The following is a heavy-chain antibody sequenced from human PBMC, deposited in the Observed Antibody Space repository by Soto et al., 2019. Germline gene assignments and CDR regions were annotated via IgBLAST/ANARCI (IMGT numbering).Heavy chain of an antibody. D-gene: IGHD6-6*01. Sequence: QVQLVQSGAAVKKPGSSVKVSCKASGGTFSSYAISWVRQAPGQGLEWMGGIIPIFGTANYAQKFQGRVTITADESTSTAYMELSSLRSEDTAVYYCARGMAGYSSSSYPPRFDYWGQGTLVTVSS. CDR2: IIPIFGTA. CDR3: ARGMAGYSSSSYPPRFDY. V-gene: IGHV1-69*12. CDR1: GGTFSSYA. J-gene: IGHJ4*02.